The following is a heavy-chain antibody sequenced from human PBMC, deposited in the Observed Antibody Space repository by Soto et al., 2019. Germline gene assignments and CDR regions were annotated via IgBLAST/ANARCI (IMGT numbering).Heavy chain of an antibody. J-gene: IGHJ1*01. CDR3: ARVRLLWFGGGGYFQH. CDR1: GGTFSSYT. CDR2: IIPILGIA. D-gene: IGHD3-10*01. V-gene: IGHV1-69*02. Sequence: QVQLVQSGAEVKKPGSSVKVSCKASGGTFSSYTISWVRQAPGQGLEWMGRIIPILGIANYAQKFQGRVTITADKSTSTAYMELSSLRSEDTAVYYCARVRLLWFGGGGYFQHWGQGTLVTVSS.